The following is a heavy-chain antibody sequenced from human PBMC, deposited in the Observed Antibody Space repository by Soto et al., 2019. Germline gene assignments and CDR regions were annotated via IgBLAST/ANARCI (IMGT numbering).Heavy chain of an antibody. D-gene: IGHD3-16*01. CDR1: GYSFTSYW. CDR3: AISQDRGGRTTFIY. Sequence: GESLKISCQGSGYSFTSYWIGWVRQMPGKGLEWMGIIHPGDFDTRYSPSFQGQVTISADKSISTAYPQWSSLKASDTAMYYCAISQDRGGRTTFIYWGQGTQVTVSS. V-gene: IGHV5-51*01. J-gene: IGHJ4*02. CDR2: IHPGDFDT.